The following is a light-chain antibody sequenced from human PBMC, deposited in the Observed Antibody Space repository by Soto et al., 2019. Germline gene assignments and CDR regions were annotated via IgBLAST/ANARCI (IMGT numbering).Light chain of an antibody. Sequence: QSVLTQPASVSGSPGQSITISCTGTNSDVGGYNYVSWYQQHPGKAPKLIIYEVSNRPSGVSNRFSGSKSGNTASLTISGLQAEDEADYYCSSYTNSRILVFGGGTQLTVL. V-gene: IGLV2-14*01. CDR3: SSYTNSRILV. CDR2: EVS. J-gene: IGLJ2*01. CDR1: NSDVGGYNY.